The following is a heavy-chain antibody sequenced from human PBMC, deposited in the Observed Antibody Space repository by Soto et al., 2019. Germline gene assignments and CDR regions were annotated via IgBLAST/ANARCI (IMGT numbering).Heavy chain of an antibody. CDR3: ARAVGGPLWPPKDYYYYGMDV. V-gene: IGHV3-74*01. CDR2: INSDGSST. CDR1: GFTFSSYW. J-gene: IGHJ6*02. D-gene: IGHD5-18*01. Sequence: PGGSLRLSCAASGFTFSSYWMHWVRQAPGKGLVWVSRINSDGSSTSYADSVKGRFTISRDNAKNTLYLQMNSLRAEDTAVYYCARAVGGPLWPPKDYYYYGMDVWGQGTTVTVSS.